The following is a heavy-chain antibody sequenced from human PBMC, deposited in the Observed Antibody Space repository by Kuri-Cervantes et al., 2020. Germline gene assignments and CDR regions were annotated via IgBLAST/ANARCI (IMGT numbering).Heavy chain of an antibody. Sequence: ASVKVSCKASGYTFTSYYMHWVRQAPGQGLEWMGWMNPNSGNTGYAQKFQGRVTVTADESTSTAYMELSSLRSEDTAVYYCARATYCTNGVCYSLGGFYYGMDVWGQGTTVTVSS. CDR1: GYTFTSYY. D-gene: IGHD2-8*01. CDR2: MNPNSGNT. CDR3: ARATYCTNGVCYSLGGFYYGMDV. J-gene: IGHJ6*02. V-gene: IGHV1-8*03.